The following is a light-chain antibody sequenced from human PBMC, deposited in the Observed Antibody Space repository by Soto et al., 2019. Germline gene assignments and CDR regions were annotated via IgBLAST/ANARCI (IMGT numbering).Light chain of an antibody. V-gene: IGKV1-39*01. CDR2: AAS. CDR1: QSISRY. CDR3: QQSYSSPPGT. J-gene: IGKJ1*01. Sequence: DIQMTQSPSSLSASIGDRVTITCRASQSISRYLIWYQQKPGKAPKLLIYAASDLQSGVPSRFSGSGSGTDFTRTISSLQPEDFATYYCQQSYSSPPGTFGQGTKVEIK.